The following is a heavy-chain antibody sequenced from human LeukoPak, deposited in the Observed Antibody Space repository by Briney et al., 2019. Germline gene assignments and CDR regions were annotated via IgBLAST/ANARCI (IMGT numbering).Heavy chain of an antibody. D-gene: IGHD5/OR15-5a*01. CDR2: ISSSGSLI. Sequence: PGGSLRLSCTASESSFSSFPMSWVRQAPGRGLVWLSSISSSGSLIYYADSLKGRFTVSRDNAKNSLYVQMNSLRAEDTAVYYCAKIGVSGQWYFDLWGRGTLVTVSS. CDR1: ESSFSSFP. V-gene: IGHV3-21*01. CDR3: AKIGVSGQWYFDL. J-gene: IGHJ2*01.